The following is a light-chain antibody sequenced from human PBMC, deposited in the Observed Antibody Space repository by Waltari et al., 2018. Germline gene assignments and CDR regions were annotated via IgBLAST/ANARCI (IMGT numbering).Light chain of an antibody. CDR2: QDS. Sequence: YELTQPPSVSVAPGQTVSITCSGGTLEDQYVCWYQQKTGQSPVLVMHQDSRRPSGIPERFSGSSSGNTATLTISGTQAMDEADYYCQAWDSISDVVFGGGTRLTVL. V-gene: IGLV3-1*01. CDR1: TLEDQY. CDR3: QAWDSISDVV. J-gene: IGLJ2*01.